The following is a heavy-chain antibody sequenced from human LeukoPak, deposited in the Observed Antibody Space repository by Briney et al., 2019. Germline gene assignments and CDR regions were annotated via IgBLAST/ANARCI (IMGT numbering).Heavy chain of an antibody. CDR1: GYTFTTYY. J-gene: IGHJ4*02. CDR3: ATTPALAVAGTLDPKE. V-gene: IGHV1-46*01. D-gene: IGHD6-19*01. CDR2: INPSIGTT. Sequence: GASVKLSCKASGYTFTTYYMHWVRQAPGQGLEWMGIINPSIGTTGYAQKFQDRVTLTRDTSTSTVYMELSSLTSEDTAVYYCATTPALAVAGTLDPKEWGQGTLVTVSS.